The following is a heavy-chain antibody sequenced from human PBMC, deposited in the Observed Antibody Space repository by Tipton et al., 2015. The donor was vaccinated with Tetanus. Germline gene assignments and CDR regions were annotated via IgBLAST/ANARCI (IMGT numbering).Heavy chain of an antibody. D-gene: IGHD3-10*01. CDR1: GDSISSSHW. J-gene: IGHJ6*02. CDR3: ARDREEGGYYGSGSLDV. CDR2: IYQGGST. Sequence: GLVKPSGTLSLTCAVSGDSISSSHWWSWVRQPPGKGLEWIGEIYQGGSTNYNPSPQSRVSISVDKSKNQFSMKLSSVTAADTAVYYCARDREEGGYYGSGSLDVWGQGTTVTVSS. V-gene: IGHV4-4*02.